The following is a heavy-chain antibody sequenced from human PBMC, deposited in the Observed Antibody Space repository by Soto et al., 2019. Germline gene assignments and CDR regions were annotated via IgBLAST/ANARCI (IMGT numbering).Heavy chain of an antibody. CDR1: GGSISSSSYY. Sequence: TSETLSLTCTVSGGSISSSSYYWGWIRQPPGKGLEWIGSIYYSGSTDYNPSLKSRVTISVDTSKNQFSLKLSSVTAADTAVYYCARHEDSSSWYDWFDPWGQGTLVTVSS. V-gene: IGHV4-39*01. J-gene: IGHJ5*02. D-gene: IGHD6-13*01. CDR2: IYYSGST. CDR3: ARHEDSSSWYDWFDP.